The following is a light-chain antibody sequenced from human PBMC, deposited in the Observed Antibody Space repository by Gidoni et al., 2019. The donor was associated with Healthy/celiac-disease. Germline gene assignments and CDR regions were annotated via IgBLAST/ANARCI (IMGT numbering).Light chain of an antibody. J-gene: IGKJ4*01. CDR3: QQYDNLPLT. Sequence: DIQMTQSPSSLSASVGDRVTITCQASQDISNYLNWYQQKPGKAPKLLIYDASNLETGVPSRISGSGSGTDFTFTISSLQPEDIATYYCQQYDNLPLTFGGGTKVEI. CDR2: DAS. V-gene: IGKV1-33*01. CDR1: QDISNY.